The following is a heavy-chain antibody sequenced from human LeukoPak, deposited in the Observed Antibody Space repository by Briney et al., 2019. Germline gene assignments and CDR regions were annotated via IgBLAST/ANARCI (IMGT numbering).Heavy chain of an antibody. V-gene: IGHV1-69*13. D-gene: IGHD2-2*01. CDR1: GGTFSSYA. CDR2: ITPIFGTA. Sequence: SVKVSCKASGGTFSSYAISWVRQAPGQGLEWMGGITPIFGTANYAQKFQGRVTITADESTSTAYMELSSLRSEDTAVYYCARDRVVVPAAFDYWGQGTLVTVSS. J-gene: IGHJ4*02. CDR3: ARDRVVVPAAFDY.